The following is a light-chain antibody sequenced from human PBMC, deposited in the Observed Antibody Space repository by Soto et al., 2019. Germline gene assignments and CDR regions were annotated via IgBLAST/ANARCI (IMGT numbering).Light chain of an antibody. J-gene: IGLJ3*02. V-gene: IGLV1-44*01. CDR3: ATWYDSIYGRV. Sequence: QSVLTQPPSASGTPGQRVTISCSGTSSNIGSNPVKWYQQLPGPAPNLLIYRDNELPSGVPDRLSGAKSGTSASLVISGVHPEDEAEYHCATWYDSIYGRVFGGGTKLTVL. CDR1: SSNIGSNP. CDR2: RDN.